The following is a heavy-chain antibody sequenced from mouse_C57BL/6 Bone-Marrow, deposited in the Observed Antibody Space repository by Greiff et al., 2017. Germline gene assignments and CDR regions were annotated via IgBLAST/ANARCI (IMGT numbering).Heavy chain of an antibody. CDR1: GYTFTSYW. J-gene: IGHJ1*03. D-gene: IGHD2-2*01. V-gene: IGHV1-64*01. CDR2: IHPNSGST. Sequence: QVQLQQPGAELVKPGASVKLSCKASGYTFTSYWMHWVKQRPGQGLEWIGMIHPNSGSTNYNEKFKSKATLTVDKSSSTAYMQLSSLTSEDSAVYYCARRGGYGGYFDVWGTGTTVTVSS. CDR3: ARRGGYGGYFDV.